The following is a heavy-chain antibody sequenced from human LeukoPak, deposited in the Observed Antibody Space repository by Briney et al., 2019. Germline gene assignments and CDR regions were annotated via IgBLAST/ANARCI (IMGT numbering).Heavy chain of an antibody. CDR2: IYPGDSDT. J-gene: IGHJ5*02. CDR3: ARSGIAAAGTGWFDP. Sequence: WVRQMPGKGLEWMGIIYPGDSDTRYSPSFQGQVTISADKSISTAYLQWSSLKASDTAMYYCARSGIAAAGTGWFDPWGQGTLVTVSS. D-gene: IGHD6-13*01. V-gene: IGHV5-51*01.